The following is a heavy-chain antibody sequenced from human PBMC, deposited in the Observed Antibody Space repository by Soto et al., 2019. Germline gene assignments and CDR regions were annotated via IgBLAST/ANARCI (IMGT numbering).Heavy chain of an antibody. V-gene: IGHV3-21*03. CDR3: TTDSYSSIIVVRFDY. CDR1: GFTFSGYR. J-gene: IGHJ4*01. D-gene: IGHD3-22*01. CDR2: TTATSSHT. Sequence: PGGSLRLSCAAAGFTFSGYRMNCVRQAPGKGLEWVSSTTATSSHTFYADSVKGRFTISRDNARNSLYLQMNSLKTEDTGIYYCTTDSYSSIIVVRFDYWGHGTLVTVSS.